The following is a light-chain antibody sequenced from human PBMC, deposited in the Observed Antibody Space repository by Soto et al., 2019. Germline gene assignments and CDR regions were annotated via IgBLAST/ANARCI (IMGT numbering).Light chain of an antibody. CDR2: DAS. CDR1: QSVSSN. J-gene: IGKJ4*01. Sequence: IVLTQSPCPLALSPGERATLSCRASQSVSSNLAWYQQKPGQAPRLLIYDASSRATGIPDRFSGGGSGTDFTLTISRLEPEDFAVYYCQQFSSYPLTFGGGTKVDIK. CDR3: QQFSSYPLT. V-gene: IGKV3-20*01.